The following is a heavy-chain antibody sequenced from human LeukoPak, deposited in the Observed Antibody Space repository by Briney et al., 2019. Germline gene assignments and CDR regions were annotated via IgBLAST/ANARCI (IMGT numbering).Heavy chain of an antibody. Sequence: KPGGSLRLSCAASGFTFSSYSMNWVRQAPGKGLEWVSSISSSSSYIYYADSVKGRFTISRDNAKNSLYLQMNSLRAEDTAVYYCARDQSVGATSLDAFDIWGQGTMVTVSS. V-gene: IGHV3-21*01. CDR2: ISSSSSYI. CDR1: GFTFSSYS. J-gene: IGHJ3*02. CDR3: ARDQSVGATSLDAFDI. D-gene: IGHD1-26*01.